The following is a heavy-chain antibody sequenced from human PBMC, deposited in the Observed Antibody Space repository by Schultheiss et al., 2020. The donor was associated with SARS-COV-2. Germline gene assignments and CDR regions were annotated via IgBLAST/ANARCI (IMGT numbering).Heavy chain of an antibody. CDR2: INHSGST. CDR3: ARDRANWGLGYYYGMDV. Sequence: SETLSLTCTVSGGSISSGGYYWSWIRQHPGKGLEWIGEINHSGSTNYNPSLKSRVTISVDTSKNQFSLKLSSVTAADTAVYYCARDRANWGLGYYYGMDVWGQGTTVTVSS. V-gene: IGHV4-61*08. J-gene: IGHJ6*02. D-gene: IGHD7-27*01. CDR1: GGSISSGGYY.